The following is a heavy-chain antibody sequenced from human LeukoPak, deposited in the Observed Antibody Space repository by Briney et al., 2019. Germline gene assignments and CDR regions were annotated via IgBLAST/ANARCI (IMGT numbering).Heavy chain of an antibody. V-gene: IGHV3-48*02. J-gene: IGHJ4*02. CDR2: ISSSSSTI. D-gene: IGHD3-22*01. CDR1: GFSFKSYS. Sequence: TGGSLRLSRVASGFSFKSYSMNWVRQAPGKGLEWVSYISSSSSTIYYADSVKGRFTISRDNAKKSLYLQMNSLRYEDTAVYYCARIVYDSSGYIDYWGQGTLVTVSS. CDR3: ARIVYDSSGYIDY.